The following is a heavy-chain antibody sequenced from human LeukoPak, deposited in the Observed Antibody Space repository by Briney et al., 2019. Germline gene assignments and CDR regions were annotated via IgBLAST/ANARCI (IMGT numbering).Heavy chain of an antibody. V-gene: IGHV3-30*03. CDR2: ISYDGSTK. CDR3: ARVSLPIIHYDDSSGYLDY. CDR1: GFIFENYG. D-gene: IGHD3-22*01. J-gene: IGHJ4*02. Sequence: GGSLRLSCAASGFIFENYGMHWVRQAPGQGLQWVAVISYDGSTKYYGDSVKGRFTISRDNSKNTLFLELNSLRAEDTAVYYCARVSLPIIHYDDSSGYLDYWGQGTLVTVSS.